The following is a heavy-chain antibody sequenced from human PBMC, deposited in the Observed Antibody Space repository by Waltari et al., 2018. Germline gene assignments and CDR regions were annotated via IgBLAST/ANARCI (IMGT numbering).Heavy chain of an antibody. CDR3: AREWQQLAPYFDY. CDR2: IWYDGSNK. Sequence: QVQLVESGGGVVQPGRSLRLSCAASGFTFSSYGMQWVRQAPGKGLEWVAVIWYDGSNKYYADSVKGRFTISRDNSKNTLYLQMNSLRAEDTAVYYCAREWQQLAPYFDYWGQGTLVTVSS. J-gene: IGHJ4*02. D-gene: IGHD6-13*01. CDR1: GFTFSSYG. V-gene: IGHV3-33*01.